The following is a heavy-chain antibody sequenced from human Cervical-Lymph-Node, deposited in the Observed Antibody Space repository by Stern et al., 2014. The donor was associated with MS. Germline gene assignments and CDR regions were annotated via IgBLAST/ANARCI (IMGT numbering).Heavy chain of an antibody. D-gene: IGHD2-15*01. Sequence: VQLVESGGGVVQPGRSLRLSCAASGFMFSYYSMHWVRQAPGTGLEWVAVISNDGNNKYYPDSVKGRFTISRVNSKNALSLQMNSLSPEDTSVYFCARSIGDCGGVTCYSEFDLWGQGALVTVSS. CDR3: ARSIGDCGGVTCYSEFDL. V-gene: IGHV3-30-3*01. CDR1: GFMFSYYS. CDR2: ISNDGNNK. J-gene: IGHJ5*02.